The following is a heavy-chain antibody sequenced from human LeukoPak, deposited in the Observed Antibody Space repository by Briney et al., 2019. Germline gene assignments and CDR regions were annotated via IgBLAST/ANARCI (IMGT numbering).Heavy chain of an antibody. CDR2: ITRTGRI. D-gene: IGHD1-14*01. J-gene: IGHJ3*02. CDR3: ARGESGNHAGFFDI. Sequence: SETLSLTCAVYGGSFSGYYWSWIRQPPEKGLDWIGEITRTGRINYNPALKGRVTISVDTSKNQFSLKLSSVTAADTAVYYCARGESGNHAGFFDIWGQGTMVTVSS. V-gene: IGHV4-34*01. CDR1: GGSFSGYY.